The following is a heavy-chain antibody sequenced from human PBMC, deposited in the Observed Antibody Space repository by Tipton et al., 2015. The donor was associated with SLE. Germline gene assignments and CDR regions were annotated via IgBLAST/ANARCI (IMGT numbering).Heavy chain of an antibody. D-gene: IGHD6-13*01. Sequence: GSLRLSCAASGFTFSSYWMHWVRQVPGKGLVWVSGINSDGSNTIYADSVKGRFTISRDNAKNTLYLQMNSLRADDTAVYYCATSRSLDYWGQGTLVTVSS. CDR3: ATSRSLDY. V-gene: IGHV3-74*01. CDR1: GFTFSSYW. CDR2: INSDGSNT. J-gene: IGHJ4*02.